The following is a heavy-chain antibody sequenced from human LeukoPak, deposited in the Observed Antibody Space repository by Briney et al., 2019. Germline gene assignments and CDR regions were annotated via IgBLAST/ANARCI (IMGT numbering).Heavy chain of an antibody. D-gene: IGHD3-9*01. Sequence: PGGSLRLSCAASGFTFSSYWMSWVRQAPGKGLEWVANIKQDGSEKYYVDSVKGRFTISRDNAKNSLYLQMNSLRAEDTAVYYCARDLDDILTGALGWLDPWGQGTLVTVSS. V-gene: IGHV3-7*01. CDR2: IKQDGSEK. J-gene: IGHJ5*02. CDR1: GFTFSSYW. CDR3: ARDLDDILTGALGWLDP.